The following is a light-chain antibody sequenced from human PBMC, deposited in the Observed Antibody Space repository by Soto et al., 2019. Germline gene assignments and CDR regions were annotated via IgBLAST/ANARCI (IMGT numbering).Light chain of an antibody. CDR1: LSDIGDSNF. J-gene: IGLJ1*01. CDR2: EVN. V-gene: IGLV2-14*01. CDR3: ASFRSGTLLV. Sequence: QSVLTQPSSVSGSPGQSVTISCTGPLSDIGDSNFISGYQHSPGKAPRLLIYEVNNRPSGVSKRFSGSKAGNTASLTISGLLDDDEADYFCASFRSGTLLVFGSGTKVTVL.